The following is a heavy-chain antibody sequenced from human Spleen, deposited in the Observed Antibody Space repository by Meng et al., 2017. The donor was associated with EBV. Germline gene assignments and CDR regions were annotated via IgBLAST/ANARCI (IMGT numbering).Heavy chain of an antibody. J-gene: IGHJ4*01. CDR2: IIPSFGTA. CDR3: ARTIQGGGAY. Sequence: QVQLVQSGAELKKPWSSVNVSCTASGVNFRHIAIGWVRQAPGQGLEWIGGIIPSFGTANYAQNFQGRVTITADESTSTVYMEVRSLSFEDTAVYFCARTIQGGGAYWGHGTLVTVSS. CDR1: GVNFRHIA. D-gene: IGHD2-15*01. V-gene: IGHV1-69*01.